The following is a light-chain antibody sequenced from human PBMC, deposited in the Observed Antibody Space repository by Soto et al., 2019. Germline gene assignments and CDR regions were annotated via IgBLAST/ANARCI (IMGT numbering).Light chain of an antibody. CDR1: QTISSW. V-gene: IGKV1-5*03. Sequence: DIQMTQSPSTLSGSVGDRVTITCRASQTISSWLAWYQQKPGKAPNLLIYNASTLKSGVPSRFSGSGSGTEFTLTISSLQPDDFATYYFQHYNSYSEAFGQGTKVERK. CDR3: QHYNSYSEA. CDR2: NAS. J-gene: IGKJ1*01.